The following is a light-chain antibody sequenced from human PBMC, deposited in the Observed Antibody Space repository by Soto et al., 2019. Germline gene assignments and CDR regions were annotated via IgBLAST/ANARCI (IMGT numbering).Light chain of an antibody. Sequence: EIVLTQSPDTLSLSPGERATLSCRASQSVSSNHLAWYQQKPGLAPRLLIYDASSRATGVPVRFSGGGSGTDFTLSISRLEPEDFAVYYCQQYGASPGTFGQGTKVDIK. V-gene: IGKV3-20*01. CDR2: DAS. CDR3: QQYGASPGT. J-gene: IGKJ1*01. CDR1: QSVSSNH.